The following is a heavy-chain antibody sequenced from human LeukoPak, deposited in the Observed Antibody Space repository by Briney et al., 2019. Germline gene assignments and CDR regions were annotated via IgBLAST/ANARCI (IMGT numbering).Heavy chain of an antibody. Sequence: GGSLRLSCAASGFTFSSYAMSWVRQAPGKGLEWVSGISGSDGSTYYADSVKGRFTISRDNSKNTLYLQMNSLRAEDTAVYYCARAGSIRFGYWGQGTLVPVSS. V-gene: IGHV3-23*01. CDR2: ISGSDGST. CDR3: ARAGSIRFGY. D-gene: IGHD1-26*01. CDR1: GFTFSSYA. J-gene: IGHJ4*02.